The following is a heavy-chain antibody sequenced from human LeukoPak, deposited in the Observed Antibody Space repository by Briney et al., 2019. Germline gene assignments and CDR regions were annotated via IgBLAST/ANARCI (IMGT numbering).Heavy chain of an antibody. D-gene: IGHD5-18*01. Sequence: PAETLSLTCTVSGCSISSYDWSWIRQPPGKGLEWIGYIYYSGSSNYNTSLKSRMTISVEQTKNQISLKLSSVTAADTAVYYCASLGYSYGSSDYWGQGTLVTVSS. V-gene: IGHV4-59*08. CDR2: IYYSGSS. J-gene: IGHJ4*02. CDR1: GCSISSYD. CDR3: ASLGYSYGSSDY.